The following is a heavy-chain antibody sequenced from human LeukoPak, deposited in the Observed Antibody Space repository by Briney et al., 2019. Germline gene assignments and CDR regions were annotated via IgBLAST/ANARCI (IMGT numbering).Heavy chain of an antibody. CDR2: ISTTSSYI. J-gene: IGHJ4*02. Sequence: PGESLRLSCTASGFTFSSYSMNWARQPPGKGLEWVSSISTTSSYIYYADSVKGRFTISRDNAKNSLYLQMNSLRAEDTAVYYCARDTGVGYSYGYDYWGQGTLVTVSS. CDR3: ARDTGVGYSYGYDY. D-gene: IGHD5-18*01. CDR1: GFTFSSYS. V-gene: IGHV3-21*01.